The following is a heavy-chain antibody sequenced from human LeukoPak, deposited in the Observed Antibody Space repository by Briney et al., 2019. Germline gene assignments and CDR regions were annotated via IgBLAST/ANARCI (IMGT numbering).Heavy chain of an antibody. J-gene: IGHJ4*02. Sequence: ASVKVSCKASGGTFSSYATSWVRQAPGQGLEWMGGIIPIFGTANYAQKFQGRVTITADESTSTAYMELSSLRSEDTAVYYCARASDRAQNYDFWSGYFSRFDYWGQGTLVTVSS. CDR2: IIPIFGTA. CDR3: ARASDRAQNYDFWSGYFSRFDY. CDR1: GGTFSSYA. V-gene: IGHV1-69*13. D-gene: IGHD3-3*01.